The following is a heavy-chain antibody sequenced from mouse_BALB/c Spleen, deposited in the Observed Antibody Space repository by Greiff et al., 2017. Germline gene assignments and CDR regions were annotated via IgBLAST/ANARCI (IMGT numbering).Heavy chain of an antibody. V-gene: IGHV1S137*01. CDR3: AKDLPTYAMDY. CDR2: ISTYYGDA. CDR1: GYTFTDYA. Sequence: QVQLQQSGAELVRPGVSVKISCKGSGYTFTDYAMHWVKQSHAKSLEWIGVISTYYGDASYNQKFKGKATMTVDKSSSTAYMELARLTSEDSAIYYYAKDLPTYAMDYWGQGTSVTVSS. D-gene: IGHD2-1*01. J-gene: IGHJ4*01.